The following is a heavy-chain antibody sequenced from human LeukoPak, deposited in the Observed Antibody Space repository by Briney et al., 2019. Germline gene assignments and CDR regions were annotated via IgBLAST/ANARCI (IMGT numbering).Heavy chain of an antibody. Sequence: GGSLRLSCAASGFTFSSYWMSWVRQAPGKRLEWVANIKQDGSEKYYVDSVKGRFTISRDNAKNSLYLQMNSLRAEDTAVYYCARGGQYYYDSSGSPEDYWGQGTLLTVSS. CDR3: ARGGQYYYDSSGSPEDY. D-gene: IGHD3-22*01. V-gene: IGHV3-7*01. J-gene: IGHJ4*02. CDR2: IKQDGSEK. CDR1: GFTFSSYW.